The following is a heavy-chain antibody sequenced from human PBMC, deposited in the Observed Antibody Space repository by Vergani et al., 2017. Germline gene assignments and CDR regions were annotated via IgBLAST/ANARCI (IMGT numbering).Heavy chain of an antibody. CDR3: ARVGIAAASPYYYYYYMDV. CDR1: VGTFSSYA. V-gene: IGHV1-69*13. D-gene: IGHD6-13*01. CDR2: IIPIFGTA. Sequence: QVQLVQSGAEVKKPGSSVKVSCKASVGTFSSYAISWVRQAPGQGLEWMGGIIPIFGTANYAQKFQGRVTITADESTSTAYIGLSSLISEDTAVYYCARVGIAAASPYYYYYYMDVWGKGTTVTVSS. J-gene: IGHJ6*03.